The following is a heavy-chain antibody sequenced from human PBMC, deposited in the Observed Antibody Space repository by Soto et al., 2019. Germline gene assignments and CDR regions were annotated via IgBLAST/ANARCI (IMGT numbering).Heavy chain of an antibody. D-gene: IGHD5-18*01. Sequence: GGSMRPSCAAPVFTFSSSAMHWVRQAPGKGLEWVAVISYDGSNKYYADSVKGRFTISRDNSKNTLYLQMNSLRAEDTAVYYCARGTDTAYSPPYYYYYGMDVWGQGTTVTVSS. CDR1: VFTFSSSA. J-gene: IGHJ6*02. CDR3: ARGTDTAYSPPYYYYYGMDV. V-gene: IGHV3-30-3*01. CDR2: ISYDGSNK.